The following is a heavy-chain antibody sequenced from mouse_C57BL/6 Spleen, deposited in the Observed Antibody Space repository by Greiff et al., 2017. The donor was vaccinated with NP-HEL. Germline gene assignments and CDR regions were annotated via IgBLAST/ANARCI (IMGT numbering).Heavy chain of an antibody. V-gene: IGHV7-3*01. Sequence: EVQRVESGGGLVQPGGSLSLSCAASGFTFTDYYMSWVRQPPGKALEWLGFIRNKANGYTTEYSASVKGRFTISRDNSQSILYLQMNALRAEDSATYYCARYEGELGLFAYWGQGTLVTVSA. J-gene: IGHJ3*01. CDR1: GFTFTDYY. CDR3: ARYEGELGLFAY. D-gene: IGHD4-1*01. CDR2: IRNKANGYTT.